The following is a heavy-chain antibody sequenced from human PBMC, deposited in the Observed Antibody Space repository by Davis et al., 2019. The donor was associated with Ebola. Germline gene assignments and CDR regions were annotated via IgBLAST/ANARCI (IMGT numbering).Heavy chain of an antibody. CDR2: IGYDGSTK. CDR3: ARQIAVAGMVY. CDR1: GFTFSCYG. V-gene: IGHV3-33*01. Sequence: GESLKISCAASGFTFSCYGMHWVRQAPGKGLEWVAVIGYDGSTKYYADSVKGRFTISRDNSKNTLYLQMNSLRAEDTAVYYCARQIAVAGMVYWGQGTLVTVSS. J-gene: IGHJ4*02. D-gene: IGHD6-19*01.